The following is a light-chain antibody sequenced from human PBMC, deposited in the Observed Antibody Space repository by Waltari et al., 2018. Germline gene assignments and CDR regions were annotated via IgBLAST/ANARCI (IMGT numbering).Light chain of an antibody. CDR3: QQYNLWPRT. Sequence: EIVMTQSPATLSVSPGESATLSCRASQSVGGHLAWYQQKPGQAPNLLIYDTSTRATGVPAKFSGSGSGTEFTLTISSLQSEDFAIDYCQQYNLWPRTFGQGTRVEIK. CDR1: QSVGGH. J-gene: IGKJ1*01. CDR2: DTS. V-gene: IGKV3-15*01.